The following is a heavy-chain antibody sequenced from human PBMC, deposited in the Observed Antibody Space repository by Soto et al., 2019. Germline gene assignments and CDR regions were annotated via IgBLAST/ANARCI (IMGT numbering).Heavy chain of an antibody. V-gene: IGHV3-23*01. CDR1: GFTFSRYA. CDR2: ISGSGGST. D-gene: IGHD4-17*01. J-gene: IGHJ4*02. CDR3: AKAVSGDYGDYFEENADGHLFDY. Sequence: PGGSLRLSCAASGFTFSRYAMSWVRQAPGKGLEWVSAISGSGGSTYYADSVKGRFTISRDNSKNTLYLQMNSLRAEDTAVYYCAKAVSGDYGDYFEENADGHLFDYWGQGTLVTVSS.